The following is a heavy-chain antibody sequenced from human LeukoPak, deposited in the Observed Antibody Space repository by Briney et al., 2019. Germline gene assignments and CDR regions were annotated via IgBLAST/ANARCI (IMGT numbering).Heavy chain of an antibody. CDR2: VSAYNGNT. J-gene: IGHJ4*02. CDR1: GYTFTSYG. Sequence: ASVKVSCKASGYTFTSYGISWGRQAPGQGLEWMGWVSAYNGNTNYAQKLQGRVTMTTDTSTSTAYMELRSLRAEDTAVYYCARGLLGVTSGDYWGQGTLVTVSS. D-gene: IGHD3-10*01. V-gene: IGHV1-18*01. CDR3: ARGLLGVTSGDY.